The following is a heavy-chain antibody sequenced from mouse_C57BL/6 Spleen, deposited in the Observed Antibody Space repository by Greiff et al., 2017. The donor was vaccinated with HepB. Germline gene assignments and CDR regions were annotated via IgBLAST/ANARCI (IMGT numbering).Heavy chain of an antibody. V-gene: IGHV5-9*01. J-gene: IGHJ1*03. CDR2: ISGGGGNT. CDR1: GFTFSSYT. D-gene: IGHD1-1*01. Sequence: EVQLVESGGGLVKPGGSLKLSCAASGFTFSSYTMSWVRQTPEKRLEWVATISGGGGNTYYPDSVKGRFTISRDNAKNTLYLQMSSLRSEDTALYYCARPPIDYGSSRYWYFDVWGTGTTVTVSS. CDR3: ARPPIDYGSSRYWYFDV.